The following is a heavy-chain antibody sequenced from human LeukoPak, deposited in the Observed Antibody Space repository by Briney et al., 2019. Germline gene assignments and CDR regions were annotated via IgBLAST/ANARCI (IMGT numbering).Heavy chain of an antibody. V-gene: IGHV3-30*18. J-gene: IGHJ4*02. Sequence: GGSLRLSCAASGFTFSSYGMHWARQAPGKGLEWVAVISYDGSNKYYADSVKGRFTISRDNSKNTLYLQMNSLRAEDTAVYYCAKWEVSQAVFDYWGQGTLVTVSS. D-gene: IGHD3-10*01. CDR2: ISYDGSNK. CDR1: GFTFSSYG. CDR3: AKWEVSQAVFDY.